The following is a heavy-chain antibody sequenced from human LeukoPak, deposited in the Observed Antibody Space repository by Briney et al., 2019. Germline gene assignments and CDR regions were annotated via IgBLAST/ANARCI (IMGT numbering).Heavy chain of an antibody. D-gene: IGHD6-19*01. Sequence: GGSLRLSCAASGFTFDDYAMPWVRQAPGKGLEWVSGISWNSGSIGYADSVKGRFTISRDNAKNSLYLQMNSLRAEDTALHYCAKDSGQWLLNGGLDYWGQGTLVTVSS. CDR1: GFTFDDYA. CDR3: AKDSGQWLLNGGLDY. V-gene: IGHV3-9*01. CDR2: ISWNSGSI. J-gene: IGHJ4*02.